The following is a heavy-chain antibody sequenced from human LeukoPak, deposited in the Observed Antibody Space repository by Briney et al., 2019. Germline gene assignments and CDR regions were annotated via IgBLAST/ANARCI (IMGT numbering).Heavy chain of an antibody. V-gene: IGHV3-53*01. CDR1: GFTVSSNY. D-gene: IGHD3-10*01. Sequence: GGSLRLSCAASGFTVSSNYASWVRQAPGKGLEWLSEIYSGGSTHYADSVKGRFTISRDNSKNTLHLQMSSLRAEDTAVYFCAKGSDYYGSGSDFNNNWFDPWGQGTLVTVSS. CDR2: IYSGGST. CDR3: AKGSDYYGSGSDFNNNWFDP. J-gene: IGHJ5*02.